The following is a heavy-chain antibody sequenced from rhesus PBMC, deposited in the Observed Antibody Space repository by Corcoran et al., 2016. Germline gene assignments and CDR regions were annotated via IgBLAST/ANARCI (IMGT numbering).Heavy chain of an antibody. CDR2: IYGSITST. CDR1: GGSISDSYR. V-gene: IGHV4S10*01. Sequence: QVQLQESGPGVVKPSETLSLTCAVSGGSISDSYRWSWIRQPPGKGLEWIGYIYGSITSTNYNPSLKSRVTISKDTSKNQFSLKLSSVTAADTAVYYCARDSQEYRGYFDYWGQGVLVTVSS. D-gene: IGHD1-44*01. CDR3: ARDSQEYRGYFDY. J-gene: IGHJ4*01.